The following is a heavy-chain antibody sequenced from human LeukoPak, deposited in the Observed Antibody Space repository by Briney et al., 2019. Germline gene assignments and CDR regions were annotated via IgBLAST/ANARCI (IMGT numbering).Heavy chain of an antibody. D-gene: IGHD3-10*01. CDR3: ATHSYYYGSGSYPHYLDY. V-gene: IGHV3-20*04. CDR2: LNWNGGTT. J-gene: IGHJ4*02. Sequence: PGGSLRLSCAASGFTFDDNDMSWVRQAPGKGLEWVSGLNWNGGTTGYADSVKGRFTISRDNAKNFLYLQMNSLRAEDTALYYCATHSYYYGSGSYPHYLDYWGQGTLVTVSS. CDR1: GFTFDDND.